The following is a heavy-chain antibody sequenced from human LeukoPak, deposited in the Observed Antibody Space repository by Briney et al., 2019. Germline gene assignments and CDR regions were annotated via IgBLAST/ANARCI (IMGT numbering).Heavy chain of an antibody. Sequence: SETLSLTCTVSGGSISSYYWSWIRQPAGKGLEWIGRIYTSGSTNYNPSLKSRVTMSVDTSKNQFSLKLSSVTAADTAVYYCARDKDYGGAYGMDVWGQGTTVTVSS. V-gene: IGHV4-4*07. CDR3: ARDKDYGGAYGMDV. CDR1: GGSISSYY. D-gene: IGHD4-23*01. J-gene: IGHJ6*02. CDR2: IYTSGST.